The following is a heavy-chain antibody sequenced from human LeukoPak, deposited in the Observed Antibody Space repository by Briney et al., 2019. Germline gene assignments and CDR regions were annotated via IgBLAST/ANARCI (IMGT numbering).Heavy chain of an antibody. V-gene: IGHV1-2*02. D-gene: IGHD5-18*01. CDR3: AKDTGNFNLGDY. CDR1: GYTFTGYY. CDR2: INPSSDT. J-gene: IGHJ4*02. Sequence: ASVKVSCTASGYTFTGYYMHWVRQAPGQGLEWMGWINPSSDTKYAEKFQGRVTMTRDTSISTAYMESRRLRSDDTAVYYCAKDTGNFNLGDYWGQGTLVTVSS.